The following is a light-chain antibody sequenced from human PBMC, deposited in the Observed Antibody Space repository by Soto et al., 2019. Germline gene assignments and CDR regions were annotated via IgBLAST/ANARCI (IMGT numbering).Light chain of an antibody. J-gene: IGKJ2*02. CDR3: QQSYSTSCA. CDR1: QSISSY. CDR2: AAS. Sequence: DIQMTQPPSSLSASLGDRVTITCRASQSISSYLNWYQQKPGKAPKLLIYAASSLQSGVPSRFSGSGSGTDFTLTISSLQPEDFATYYCQQSYSTSCAFGQGTKLEIK. V-gene: IGKV1-39*01.